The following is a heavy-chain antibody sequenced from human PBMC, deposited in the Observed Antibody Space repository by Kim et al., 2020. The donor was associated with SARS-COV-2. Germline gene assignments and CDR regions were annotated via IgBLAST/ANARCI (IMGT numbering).Heavy chain of an antibody. J-gene: IGHJ4*02. V-gene: IGHV4-34*01. D-gene: IGHD1-26*01. CDR1: GGSFSDYY. CDR3: AKVGGFPDY. Sequence: SETLSLTCAVYGGSFSDYYWSWIRQPPGKGLEWIGEINQSGYTNYSPSLKSRVTISVHTSKNQFSLRLTSVTAADTAVYYCAKVGGFPDYWGQGALVTGS. CDR2: INQSGYT.